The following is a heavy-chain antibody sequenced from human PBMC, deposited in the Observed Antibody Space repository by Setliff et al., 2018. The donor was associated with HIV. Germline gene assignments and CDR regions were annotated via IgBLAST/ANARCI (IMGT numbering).Heavy chain of an antibody. CDR2: IYSSGST. CDR3: ARVVGTRAVDY. CDR1: GASISSYY. V-gene: IGHV4-59*12. D-gene: IGHD2-21*02. Sequence: SETLSLTCTVSGASISSYYWSWIRQPPGKGLEWIGYIYSSGSTSYNPSLKSRVTISVDTSKNQFSLKLSSVTAADTAVYYCARVVGTRAVDYWGQGTLVTVSS. J-gene: IGHJ4*02.